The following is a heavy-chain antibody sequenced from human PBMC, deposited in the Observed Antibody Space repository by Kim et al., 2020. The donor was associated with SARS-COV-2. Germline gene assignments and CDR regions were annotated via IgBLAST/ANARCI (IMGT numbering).Heavy chain of an antibody. J-gene: IGHJ3*02. CDR3: AREPITIFGVVIKRDAFDI. D-gene: IGHD3-3*01. Sequence: SRVTISVDTSKNQFSLKLSSVTAADTAVYYCAREPITIFGVVIKRDAFDIWGQGTMVTVSS. V-gene: IGHV4-30-2*05.